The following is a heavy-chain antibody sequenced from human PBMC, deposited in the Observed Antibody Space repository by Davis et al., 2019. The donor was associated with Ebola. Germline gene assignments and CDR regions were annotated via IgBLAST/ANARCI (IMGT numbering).Heavy chain of an antibody. Sequence: GGSLRLSCAASGFIFSSYTMNWVRQAPGKGLEWVSSISVSSGYIYYEDSVKGRFTISRDNAKNSLYLQMNSLRDEDTAVYYCARFFGYFDWGYFDYWGQGTLVTVSS. J-gene: IGHJ4*02. CDR2: ISVSSGYI. V-gene: IGHV3-21*01. CDR1: GFIFSSYT. D-gene: IGHD3-9*01. CDR3: ARFFGYFDWGYFDY.